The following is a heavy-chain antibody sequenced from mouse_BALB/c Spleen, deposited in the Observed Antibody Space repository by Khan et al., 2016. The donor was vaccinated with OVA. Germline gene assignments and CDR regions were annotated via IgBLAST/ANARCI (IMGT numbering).Heavy chain of an antibody. D-gene: IGHD1-1*01. Sequence: DLVKPGASVKLSCKASGYTFTSYWINWIKQRPGQGLEWIGRIAPGSGSAYYNEMFKSQATLTVDTYSRTAYFQLNSLSSDDSAVYVWARSNYYGSSLYAMDYWGQGTSVTVSS. J-gene: IGHJ4*01. V-gene: IGHV1S41*01. CDR1: GYTFTSYW. CDR3: ARSNYYGSSLYAMDY. CDR2: IAPGSGSA.